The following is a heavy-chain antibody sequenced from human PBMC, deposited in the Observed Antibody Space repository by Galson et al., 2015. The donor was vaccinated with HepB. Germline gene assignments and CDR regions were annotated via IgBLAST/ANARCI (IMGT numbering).Heavy chain of an antibody. V-gene: IGHV3-21*01. D-gene: IGHD6-19*01. CDR1: GFTFSSYS. J-gene: IGHJ3*02. Sequence: SLRLSCAASGFTFSSYSMNWVRQAPGKGLEWVSSISSSSSYIYYADSVKGRFTISRDNAKNSLYLQMNSLRAEDTAVYYCARDQGIAVAGNDAFDIWGQGTMVTVSS. CDR2: ISSSSSYI. CDR3: ARDQGIAVAGNDAFDI.